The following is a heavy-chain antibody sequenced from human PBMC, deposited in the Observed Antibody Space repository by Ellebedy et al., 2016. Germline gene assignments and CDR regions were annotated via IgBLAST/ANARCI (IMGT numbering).Heavy chain of an antibody. Sequence: SETLSLTCAVSGGSISSGGYSWSWIRQPPGKGLEWIGYIYHSGSTYYNPSLKSRVTISVDRSKNQFSPKLSSVTAADTAVYYCARGRWGDAFDIWGQGTMVTVSS. CDR3: ARGRWGDAFDI. CDR1: GGSISSGGYS. J-gene: IGHJ3*02. CDR2: IYHSGST. V-gene: IGHV4-30-2*01. D-gene: IGHD3-16*01.